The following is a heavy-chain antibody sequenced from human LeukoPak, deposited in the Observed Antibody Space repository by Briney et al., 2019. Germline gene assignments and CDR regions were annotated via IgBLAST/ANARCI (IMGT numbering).Heavy chain of an antibody. CDR3: AKDRKQWLPANSDY. J-gene: IGHJ4*02. D-gene: IGHD6-19*01. CDR2: ISGSGGST. Sequence: GGSLRLFCAASGFTFSSYAMSWVRQAPGKGLEWVSAISGSGGSTYHADSVKGRFTISRDNSKNTLYLQMNSLRAEDTAVYYCAKDRKQWLPANSDYWGQGTLVTVSS. CDR1: GFTFSSYA. V-gene: IGHV3-23*01.